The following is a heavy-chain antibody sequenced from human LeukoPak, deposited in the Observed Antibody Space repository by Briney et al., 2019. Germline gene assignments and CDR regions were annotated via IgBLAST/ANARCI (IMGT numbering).Heavy chain of an antibody. CDR2: IRTGGGAT. CDR3: TRDPNGDYVGAFDF. V-gene: IGHV3-23*01. CDR1: GFTFSIYA. J-gene: IGHJ3*01. D-gene: IGHD4-17*01. Sequence: PGGSLRLSCAASGFTFSIYAMHWVRQAPGKGLEWVSTIRTGGGATTYADSVKGRFTISRDNSKSTLYLQMYNLRAEDTAIYYCTRDPNGDYVGAFDFWGRGTLITVSS.